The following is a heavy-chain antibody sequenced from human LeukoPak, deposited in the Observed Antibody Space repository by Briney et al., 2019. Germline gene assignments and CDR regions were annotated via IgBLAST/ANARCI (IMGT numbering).Heavy chain of an antibody. CDR3: AFRTLGRIVGALDYFDY. Sequence: ASVKVSCKASGGTFSSYAISWVRQAPGQGLEWTGRIIPIFGTANYAQKFQGRVTITTDESTSTAYMELSSLRSEDTAVYYCAFRTLGRIVGALDYFDYWGQGTLVTVSS. J-gene: IGHJ4*02. V-gene: IGHV1-69*05. D-gene: IGHD1-26*01. CDR1: GGTFSSYA. CDR2: IIPIFGTA.